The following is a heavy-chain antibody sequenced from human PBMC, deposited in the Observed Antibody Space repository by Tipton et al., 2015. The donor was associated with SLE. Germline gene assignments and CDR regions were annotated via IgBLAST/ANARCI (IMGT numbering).Heavy chain of an antibody. D-gene: IGHD1-26*01. CDR2: MNPNSGNT. CDR1: GYTFTSYD. Sequence: QVQLVQSGAEVKKPGASVKVSCKASGYTFTSYDINWVRQATGQGLEWMGWMNPNSGNTGYALKFQGRVTITRNTSISTAYMELSSLTPDDTAVYYCSREAKYSGSYYNWFDTWGQGTLVTVSP. V-gene: IGHV1-8*01. CDR3: SREAKYSGSYYNWFDT. J-gene: IGHJ5*02.